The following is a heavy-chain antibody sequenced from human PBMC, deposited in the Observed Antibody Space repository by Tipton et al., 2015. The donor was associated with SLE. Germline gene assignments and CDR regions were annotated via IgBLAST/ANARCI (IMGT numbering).Heavy chain of an antibody. D-gene: IGHD5-12*01. Sequence: LRLSCAVYGGSFSGYYWSWIRQPPGKGLEWIGEINHSGSTYYNPSLKSRVTVSVDTSKNQFSLKLTSVTAADTAVYFCARDRSGGGGYVLDSWGQGTLVTVSS. CDR3: ARDRSGGGGYVLDS. V-gene: IGHV4-34*01. CDR1: GGSFSGYY. CDR2: INHSGST. J-gene: IGHJ4*02.